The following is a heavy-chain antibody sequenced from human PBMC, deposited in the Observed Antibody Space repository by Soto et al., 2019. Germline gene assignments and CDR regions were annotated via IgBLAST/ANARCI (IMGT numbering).Heavy chain of an antibody. J-gene: IGHJ6*02. D-gene: IGHD6-19*01. Sequence: SETLSLTCTVSGGSISSYYWSWIRQPPGKGLEWIGYIYYSGSTNYNPSLKSRVTISVDTSKNQFSLKLSSVTAADTAVYYCARAIWGVGILSSGWYPPSYGMDVWGQGTTVTVS. CDR1: GGSISSYY. CDR3: ARAIWGVGILSSGWYPPSYGMDV. CDR2: IYYSGST. V-gene: IGHV4-59*01.